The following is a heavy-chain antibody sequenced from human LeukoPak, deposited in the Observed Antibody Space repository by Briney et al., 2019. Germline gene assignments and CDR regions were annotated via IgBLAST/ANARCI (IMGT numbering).Heavy chain of an antibody. V-gene: IGHV3-23*01. D-gene: IGHD3-3*01. J-gene: IGHJ5*02. Sequence: GGSLRLSCAASGLSFSSYAMSWVRQAPGKGLEWVSAISGSGGSTYYADSVKGRFTISRDNSKNTLYLQMNSLRAEDTAVYYCAKDFESTIFGVVIPNWFDPWGQGTLVTVSS. CDR2: ISGSGGST. CDR3: AKDFESTIFGVVIPNWFDP. CDR1: GLSFSSYA.